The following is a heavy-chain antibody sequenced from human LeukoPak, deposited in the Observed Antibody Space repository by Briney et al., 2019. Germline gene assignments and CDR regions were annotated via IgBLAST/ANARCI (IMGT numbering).Heavy chain of an antibody. V-gene: IGHV1-2*02. CDR3: ARDLTYYYESSGYYLYY. CDR2: INPNSGGT. Sequence: ASVKVSCKASGYTFTGYYMHWVRQAPGQGLEWMGWINPNSGGTNYAQKFQGRVTMTRDTSISTAYMELSRLRSDDTAVYYCARDLTYYYESSGYYLYYWGQGTLVTVSS. J-gene: IGHJ4*02. D-gene: IGHD3-22*01. CDR1: GYTFTGYY.